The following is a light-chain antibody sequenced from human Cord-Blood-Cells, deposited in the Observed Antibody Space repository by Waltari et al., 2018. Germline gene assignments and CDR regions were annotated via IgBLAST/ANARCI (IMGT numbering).Light chain of an antibody. Sequence: QSALPQPASVSGSPGQSITLSCTGTSRDVGGYNSVSWYQQHPGKAPKLMIYDVSNRPSGVSNRFSGSKSGNTASLTISGLQAEDEADYYCSSYTSSSTWVFGGGTKLTVL. CDR1: SRDVGGYNS. V-gene: IGLV2-14*01. CDR2: DVS. J-gene: IGLJ3*02. CDR3: SSYTSSSTWV.